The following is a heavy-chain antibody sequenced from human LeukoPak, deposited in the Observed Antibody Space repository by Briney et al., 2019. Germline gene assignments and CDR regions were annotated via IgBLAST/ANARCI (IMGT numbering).Heavy chain of an antibody. J-gene: IGHJ6*03. V-gene: IGHV3-30*02. CDR2: IRYDGSSK. D-gene: IGHD6-19*01. CDR1: GFTFSSYG. Sequence: PGGSLRLSCAASGFTFSSYGMHWVRQAPGKGLEWVAFIRYDGSSKYYADSVKGRFTISRDNSKNTLYLQMNSLRAEDTAVYYCAKDPAGYSSGWNGGYYYMDVWGKGTTVTVSS. CDR3: AKDPAGYSSGWNGGYYYMDV.